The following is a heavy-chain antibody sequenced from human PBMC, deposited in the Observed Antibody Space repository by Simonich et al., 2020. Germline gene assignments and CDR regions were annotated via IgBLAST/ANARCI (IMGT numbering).Heavy chain of an antibody. CDR1: GFTFRSYE. J-gene: IGHJ4*02. V-gene: IGHV3-48*03. CDR3: ARHYYGDYYFDY. D-gene: IGHD4-17*01. CDR2: SRSSGSTR. Sequence: EVQLVESGGGLVQPGGSLRLSCAASGFTFRSYEMNWVRQAPGKGLELVSYSRSSGSTRYYADAVKGRFTISRDNAKNSLYLQMNSLRAEDTAVYYCARHYYGDYYFDYWGQGTLVTVSS.